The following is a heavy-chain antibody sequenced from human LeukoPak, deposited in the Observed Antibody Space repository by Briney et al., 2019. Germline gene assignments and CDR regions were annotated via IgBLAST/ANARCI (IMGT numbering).Heavy chain of an antibody. CDR2: VKYDGSTT. Sequence: PAGSLRLSCAASGFTFSAYWMHWVRQAPGKGLVWVSRVKYDGSTTTYADSVKGRFTISRDNAKNILYLQMNSLRVEDTAVYYCARDLDWLLFDYWGQGTLVTVSS. CDR1: GFTFSAYW. CDR3: ARDLDWLLFDY. D-gene: IGHD3-9*01. J-gene: IGHJ4*02. V-gene: IGHV3-74*01.